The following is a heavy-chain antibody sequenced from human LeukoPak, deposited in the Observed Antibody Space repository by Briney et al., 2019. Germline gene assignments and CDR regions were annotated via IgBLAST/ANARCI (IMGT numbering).Heavy chain of an antibody. V-gene: IGHV3-23*01. CDR3: AKDPDEYCGGDCYSDY. D-gene: IGHD2-21*02. CDR2: IRADAVTT. CDR1: GFIFSHHG. J-gene: IGHJ4*02. Sequence: GGSLRLSCATSGFIFSHHGMNWVRQAPGKGLEWVSGIRADAVTTYYADSVKGRFIISRDNSKNTVYLQMNSLRAEDTAVYYCAKDPDEYCGGDCYSDYWGQGTLVTVSS.